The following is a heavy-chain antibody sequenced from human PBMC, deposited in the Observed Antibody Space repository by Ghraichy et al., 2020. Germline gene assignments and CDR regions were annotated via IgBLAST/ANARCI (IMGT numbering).Heavy chain of an antibody. V-gene: IGHV3-23*01. CDR2: ISGSGGST. CDR3: AKKGKLSLYYYYYGMDV. CDR1: GFTFSSYA. Sequence: GGSLRLSCAASGFTFSSYAMSWVRQAPGKGLEWVSAISGSGGSTYYADSVKGRFTISRDNSKNTLYLQMNSLRAEDTAVYYCAKKGKLSLYYYYYGMDVWGQGTTVTVSS. J-gene: IGHJ6*02. D-gene: IGHD3-10*01.